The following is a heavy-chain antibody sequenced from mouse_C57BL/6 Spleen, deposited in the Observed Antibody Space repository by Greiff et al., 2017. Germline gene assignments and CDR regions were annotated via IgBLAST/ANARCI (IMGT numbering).Heavy chain of an antibody. CDR1: GYTFTDYN. CDR3: ARRDYYGSHFDY. V-gene: IGHV1-18*01. CDR2: INPNNGGT. Sequence: VQLKQSGPELVKPGASVKIPCKASGYTFTDYNMDWVKQSHGKSLEWIGDINPNNGGTIYNQKFKGKATLTVDKSSSTAYMELRSLTSEDTAVYYCARRDYYGSHFDYWGQGTTLTVSS. J-gene: IGHJ2*01. D-gene: IGHD1-1*01.